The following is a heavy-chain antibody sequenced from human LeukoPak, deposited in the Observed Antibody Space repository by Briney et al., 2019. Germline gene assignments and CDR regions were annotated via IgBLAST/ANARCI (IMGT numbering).Heavy chain of an antibody. CDR3: ARVDCSSTSCKNYYYYGMDV. V-gene: IGHV4-59*01. Sequence: SETLSLTCTVSGGSISSYYWSWIRQPPGKGLEWIGYIYYSGSTNYDPSLKSRVTISVDTSKNQFSLKLSSVTAADTAVYYCARVDCSSTSCKNYYYYGMDVWGQGTTVTVSS. D-gene: IGHD2-2*01. CDR2: IYYSGST. J-gene: IGHJ6*02. CDR1: GGSISSYY.